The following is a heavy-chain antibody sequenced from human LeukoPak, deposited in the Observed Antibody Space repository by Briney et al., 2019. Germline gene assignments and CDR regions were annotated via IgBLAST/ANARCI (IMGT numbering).Heavy chain of an antibody. J-gene: IGHJ4*02. D-gene: IGHD3-22*01. CDR2: IYYSGST. V-gene: IGHV4-39*07. Sequence: SETLSLTCTVSAFSISSSSYYWGWIRQPPGKGLEWIGSIYYSGSTYYNPSLKSRVTISVDTSKNQFSLKLSSVTAADTAVYYCARLYYYDSSGYYEYYFDSWGQGTLVTVSS. CDR3: ARLYYYDSSGYYEYYFDS. CDR1: AFSISSSSYY.